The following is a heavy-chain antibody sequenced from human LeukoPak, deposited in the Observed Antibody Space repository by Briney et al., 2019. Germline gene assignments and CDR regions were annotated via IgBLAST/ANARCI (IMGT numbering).Heavy chain of an antibody. V-gene: IGHV3-21*01. CDR3: ARGSLAAAGPGVADY. D-gene: IGHD6-13*01. CDR2: ISSSSSYI. J-gene: IGHJ4*02. CDR1: GFTFSSYS. Sequence: GGSLRLSCAASGFTFSSYSMNWVRQAPGKGLEWVSSISSSSSYIYYADSVKGRFTISRDNAKNSLYLQMNSLRAEDTAVYYCARGSLAAAGPGVADYWGQGTLVTVSS.